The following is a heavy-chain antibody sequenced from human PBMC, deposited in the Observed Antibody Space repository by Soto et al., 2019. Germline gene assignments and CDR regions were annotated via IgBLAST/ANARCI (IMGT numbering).Heavy chain of an antibody. CDR2: IYYSGST. D-gene: IGHD7-27*01. Sequence: QVQLQESGPGLVKPSETLSLTCTVSGGSISSYYWCWIRQPPGKGLEWIGYIYYSGSTDYDPSLKRRVTISVDTSKNQFSLKLSSVTAADTAVYYCARRWGTYFDFWGQGTLVIVSS. CDR1: GGSISSYY. J-gene: IGHJ4*02. CDR3: ARRWGTYFDF. V-gene: IGHV4-59*01.